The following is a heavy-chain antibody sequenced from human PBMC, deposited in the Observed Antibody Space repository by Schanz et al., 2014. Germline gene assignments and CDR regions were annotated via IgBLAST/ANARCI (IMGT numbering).Heavy chain of an antibody. CDR2: IAGDGGGP. CDR3: ARVWKDQYIVVRSGWSDGMDV. CDR1: GFTFRRYG. V-gene: IGHV3-23*01. J-gene: IGHJ6*02. Sequence: EVQMLESGGGLVQPGGSLRLSCVASGFTFRRYGMSWVRQAPGKGLEWVSVIAGDGGGPNYVDSVKGRFTISRDNSDNTLYLQMNNLRAEDTAVYYCARVWKDQYIVVRSGWSDGMDVWGQGTAVTVSS. D-gene: IGHD3-22*01.